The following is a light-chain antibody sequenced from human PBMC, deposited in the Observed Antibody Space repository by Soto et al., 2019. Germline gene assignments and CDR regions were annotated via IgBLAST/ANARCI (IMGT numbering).Light chain of an antibody. J-gene: IGLJ1*01. V-gene: IGLV2-11*01. CDR2: DVT. Sequence: QSALTQPRSVSGSPGQSVTISCTGRSNDVGRYTYVSWYQQHPGKAPKLMIYDVTNRPSGVPDRFSGSKSGSTASLTISGLQAEDEADYYCCSYAVTATYVFGTGTKLTVL. CDR3: CSYAVTATYV. CDR1: SNDVGRYTY.